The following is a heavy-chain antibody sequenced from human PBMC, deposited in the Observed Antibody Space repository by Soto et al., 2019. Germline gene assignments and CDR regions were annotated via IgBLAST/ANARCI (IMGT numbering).Heavy chain of an antibody. Sequence: EVQLVESGGGLVKPGGSLRLSCAASGFTFSIYSMSWVRQAPGKGLEWVSSISSSGGSTYYADSVKGRFTISRDNSKNTLYLQMNSLRAEDTAVYYCAKDRPPYCGGDCYPSFDYWGQGTLVTVSS. J-gene: IGHJ4*02. CDR3: AKDRPPYCGGDCYPSFDY. D-gene: IGHD2-21*02. CDR2: ISSSGGST. CDR1: GFTFSIYS. V-gene: IGHV3-23*04.